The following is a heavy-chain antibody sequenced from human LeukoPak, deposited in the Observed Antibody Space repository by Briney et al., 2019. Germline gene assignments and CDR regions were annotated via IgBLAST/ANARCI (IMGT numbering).Heavy chain of an antibody. CDR3: AREIQPPRSGPRWFDP. V-gene: IGHV3-23*01. Sequence: GGSLRLSCVGSGFTFRSHAMSWVRQAPEKGLEFVSGIYENGGTTYYADSVKGRFSISRDNSKNTLYLQMNSLRAEDTAVYYCAREIQPPRSGPRWFDPWGQGTLATVSS. CDR2: IYENGGTT. D-gene: IGHD6-19*01. CDR1: GFTFRSHA. J-gene: IGHJ5*02.